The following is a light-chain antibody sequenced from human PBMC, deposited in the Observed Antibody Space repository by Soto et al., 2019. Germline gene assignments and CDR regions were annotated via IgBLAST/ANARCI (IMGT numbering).Light chain of an antibody. V-gene: IGKV1-5*01. CDR1: QSISRW. CDR3: QQYNTYSRT. J-gene: IGKJ1*01. Sequence: DIQMTQSPSTLSASVGDRVTITCRASQSISRWLGWYQQKAGKAPRLLIYDASTLESGVPSRFGGSGSGTEFTLTISSLQPDDFATYYCQQYNTYSRTFGQGTKVEIK. CDR2: DAS.